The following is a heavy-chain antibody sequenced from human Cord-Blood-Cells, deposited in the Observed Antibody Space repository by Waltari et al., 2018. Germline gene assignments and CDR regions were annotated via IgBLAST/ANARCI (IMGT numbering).Heavy chain of an antibody. CDR3: ARGSSSFDY. Sequence: QVQLQQWGAGLLKPSETLSLTCAVYGGSFSGYYWSWIRQPPGKGLEWIGESNHSGSTNYDPSLKSRVTISVDTSKNQFSLKLSSATAADTAVYYCARGSSSFDYWGQGTLVTVSS. CDR2: SNHSGST. V-gene: IGHV4-34*01. D-gene: IGHD6-13*01. J-gene: IGHJ4*02. CDR1: GGSFSGYY.